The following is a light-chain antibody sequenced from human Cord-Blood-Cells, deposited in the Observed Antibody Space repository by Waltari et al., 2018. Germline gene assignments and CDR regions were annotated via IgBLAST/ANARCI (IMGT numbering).Light chain of an antibody. Sequence: DIQMTQSPSSLSASVGDRVTITCRASQSISSYLNWYQQKPGKAPKLLIYAASSLQSGVPSRCSGSCSGTYFTLTISSLQPEDFATYYCQQSYSTPITFGPGTRLEIK. V-gene: IGKV1-39*01. CDR1: QSISSY. CDR2: AAS. CDR3: QQSYSTPIT. J-gene: IGKJ5*01.